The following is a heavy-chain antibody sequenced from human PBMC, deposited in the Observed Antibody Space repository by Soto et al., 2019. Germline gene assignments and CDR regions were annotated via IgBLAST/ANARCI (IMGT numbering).Heavy chain of an antibody. CDR2: ITSSVNII. CDR1: GFTFSDYY. CDR3: ARAKKNWFAP. J-gene: IGHJ5*02. V-gene: IGHV3-11*01. Sequence: QVQLVESGGGSVKPGGSLRLSCAASGFTFSDYYMSWIRQAPGKGLEWVSYITSSVNIIHYADSVKGRFTISRDNAKNALYLQMNSLRAEATAIYYCARAKKNWFAPWGQGTLVTVS.